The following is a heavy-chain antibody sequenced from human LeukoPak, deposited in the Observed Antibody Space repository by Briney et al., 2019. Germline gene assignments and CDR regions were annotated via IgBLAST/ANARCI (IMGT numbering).Heavy chain of an antibody. CDR3: ARELAAAGTGTGDY. D-gene: IGHD6-13*01. J-gene: IGHJ4*02. Sequence: PGGSLRLSCAASGFTFSSYSMNWVRQAPGKGLEWVSSISSSSYIYYADSVKGRFTISRDNAKNSLYLQMNSLRAEDTAVYYCARELAAAGTGTGDYWGQGTLVTVSS. V-gene: IGHV3-21*01. CDR1: GFTFSSYS. CDR2: ISSSSYI.